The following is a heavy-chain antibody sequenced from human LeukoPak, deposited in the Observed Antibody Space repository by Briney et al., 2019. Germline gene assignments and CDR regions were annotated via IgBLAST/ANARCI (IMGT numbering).Heavy chain of an antibody. Sequence: SGGSLRLSCAASGFTLSSYEMKWVRQAPGKGLEWVSYISSSGSATYYADSVKGRFTISRDNSKSTLYLQMNSLRAEDTAVYYCARDGVVVVAATWGDDAFDIWGQGTMVTVSS. CDR1: GFTLSSYE. V-gene: IGHV3-48*03. J-gene: IGHJ3*02. D-gene: IGHD2-15*01. CDR2: ISSSGSAT. CDR3: ARDGVVVVAATWGDDAFDI.